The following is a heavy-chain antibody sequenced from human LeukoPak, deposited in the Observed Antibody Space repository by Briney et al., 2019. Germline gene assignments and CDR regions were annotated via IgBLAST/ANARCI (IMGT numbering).Heavy chain of an antibody. J-gene: IGHJ4*02. V-gene: IGHV4-38-2*01. CDR1: GYSISSGYY. D-gene: IGHD6-13*01. Sequence: SETLSLTCAVSGYSISSGYYWGWIRQPPGKGLEWIGSIYHSGSTYYNPSLKSRVTKSVDTSKNQFSLKLSSVTAADTAVYYCARHEARGYSSSWSDYWGQGTLVTVSS. CDR3: ARHEARGYSSSWSDY. CDR2: IYHSGST.